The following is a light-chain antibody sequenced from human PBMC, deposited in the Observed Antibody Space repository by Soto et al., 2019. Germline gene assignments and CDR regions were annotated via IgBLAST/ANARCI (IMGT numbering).Light chain of an antibody. V-gene: IGKV3-11*01. CDR3: QEYDGAPIN. CDR1: QSVSSY. Sequence: EIVLTQSPATLSLSPWEIATLSCRASQSVSSYLAWYQHKPGQAPRLLIYDASNRATGIPDRFSGSGSGTDFTLTIARLEPEDFAVYYCQEYDGAPINCGLGTRREIK. J-gene: IGKJ5*01. CDR2: DAS.